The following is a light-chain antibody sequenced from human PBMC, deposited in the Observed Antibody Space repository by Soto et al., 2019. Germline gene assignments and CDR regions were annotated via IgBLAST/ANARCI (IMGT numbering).Light chain of an antibody. Sequence: AIRMTQSPSSLSASTGDRVTITCRASQGISSYLAWYQQKPGKAHKLLIYAAYTLQSGVQSRFSGSGSGTEFTLTIRSLQPEDFATYSCKQLNSYPLTFGGGTKVDNK. CDR1: QGISSY. CDR2: AAY. V-gene: IGKV1-8*01. CDR3: KQLNSYPLT. J-gene: IGKJ4*01.